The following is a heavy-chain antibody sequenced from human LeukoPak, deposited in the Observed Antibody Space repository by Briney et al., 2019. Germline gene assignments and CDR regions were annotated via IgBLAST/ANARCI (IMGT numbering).Heavy chain of an antibody. D-gene: IGHD6-13*01. Sequence: SETLSLTCTVSGGSISNYYWNWIRQPAGKGLEWIGRIYTSGSTNYNPSLKSRVTMSVETSKNQFSLKLSSVTAADTAVYYCAREGSGQQPRHWFDPWGQGTVVTVSS. V-gene: IGHV4-4*07. CDR2: IYTSGST. CDR3: AREGSGQQPRHWFDP. CDR1: GGSISNYY. J-gene: IGHJ5*02.